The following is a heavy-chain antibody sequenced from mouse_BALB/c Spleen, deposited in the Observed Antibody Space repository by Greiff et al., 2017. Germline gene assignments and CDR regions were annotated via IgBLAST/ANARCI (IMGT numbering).Heavy chain of an antibody. CDR2: IDPANGNT. CDR1: GFNIKDTY. J-gene: IGHJ1*01. CDR3: ARDDYDRYFDV. V-gene: IGHV14-3*02. D-gene: IGHD2-4*01. Sequence: EVQLQQSGAELVKPGASVKLSCTASGFNIKDTYMHWVKQRPEQGLEWIGRIDPANGNTKYDPKFQGKATITADTSSNTAYLQLSSLTSEDTAVYYRARDDYDRYFDVWGAGTTVTVSS.